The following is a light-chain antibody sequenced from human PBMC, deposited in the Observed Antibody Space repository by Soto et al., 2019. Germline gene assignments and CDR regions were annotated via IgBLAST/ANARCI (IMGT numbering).Light chain of an antibody. J-gene: IGKJ1*01. CDR2: SSS. CDR3: QQYNNWPRT. CDR1: QSVSSN. V-gene: IGKV3-15*01. Sequence: EIVMTQSPATLSVSPGQRATLSCRDSQSVSSNLAWYQHKPGQPPSLLIYSSSTRATGIPARFSGSGSGTEFTLTISSVQSEDFAIYYCQQYNNWPRTFGQGTKVDIK.